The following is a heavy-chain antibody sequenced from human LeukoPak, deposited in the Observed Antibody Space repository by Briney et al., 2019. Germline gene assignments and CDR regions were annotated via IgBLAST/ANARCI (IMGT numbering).Heavy chain of an antibody. CDR3: ARGPEYCSGGSCLFDY. D-gene: IGHD2-15*01. Sequence: SETLSLTRAVYGGSFSGYYWSWIRQPPGKGLEWIGEINHSGSTNYNPSLKSRVTISVDTSKNQFSLKLSSVTAADTAVYYCARGPEYCSGGSCLFDYWGQGTLVTVSS. J-gene: IGHJ4*02. CDR1: GGSFSGYY. V-gene: IGHV4-34*01. CDR2: INHSGST.